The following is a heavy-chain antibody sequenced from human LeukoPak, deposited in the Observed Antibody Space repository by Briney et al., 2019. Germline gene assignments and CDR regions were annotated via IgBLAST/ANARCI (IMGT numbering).Heavy chain of an antibody. V-gene: IGHV3-7*01. CDR3: ARDGPSIAAVFDY. Sequence: GGSLRLSCAASGFTFSSYWMSWVRQAPGKGLEWVANIKQDGSEKYYVDSVKGRFTISRDNAKNSLYLQMNSLRAEDTAVYYCARDGPSIAAVFDYWGQGTLVTVSS. J-gene: IGHJ4*02. CDR1: GFTFSSYW. CDR2: IKQDGSEK. D-gene: IGHD6-13*01.